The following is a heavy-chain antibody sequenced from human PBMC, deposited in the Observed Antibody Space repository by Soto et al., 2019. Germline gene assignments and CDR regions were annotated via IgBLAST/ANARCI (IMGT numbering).Heavy chain of an antibody. CDR3: TTDNAAYSGSYYGIDY. Sequence: VGSLRLSCAASGFTFSNAWMSWVRQAPGKGLEWVGRIKSKTDGGTTDYAAPVKGRFTISRDDSKNTLYLQMNSLKTEDTAVYYCTTDNAAYSGSYYGIDYWGQGTLVTVSS. CDR2: IKSKTDGGTT. CDR1: GFTFSNAW. V-gene: IGHV3-15*01. J-gene: IGHJ4*02. D-gene: IGHD1-26*01.